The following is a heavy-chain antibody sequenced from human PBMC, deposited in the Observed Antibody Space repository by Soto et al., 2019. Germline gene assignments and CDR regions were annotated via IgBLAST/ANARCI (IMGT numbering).Heavy chain of an antibody. CDR3: TRAGLEWLIYGMDV. CDR1: GFTFGDFA. D-gene: IGHD3-3*01. V-gene: IGHV3-49*05. J-gene: IGHJ6*02. CDR2: IRSKFYGGTT. Sequence: EVQLVEFGGGLVKPGRSLRLSCTASGFTFGDFAMSWFRQAPGKGLEWVGFIRSKFYGGTTEYAASVKGRFTISRDDSKSIAYLQMDSLKTEDTAVYYCTRAGLEWLIYGMDVWGQGTTVTVSS.